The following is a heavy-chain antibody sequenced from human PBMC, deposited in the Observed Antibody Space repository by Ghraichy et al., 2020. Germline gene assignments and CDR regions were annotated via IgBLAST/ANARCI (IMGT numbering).Heavy chain of an antibody. J-gene: IGHJ3*02. CDR3: ARDGMTTLGADAFDI. V-gene: IGHV1-2*02. D-gene: IGHD2/OR15-2a*01. CDR2: ISPKSGDT. Sequence: ASVKVSCKTSENTFTGYYIHWVRQAPGQGLEWMGWISPKSGDTDYAQNFQGRVTMTRDTSINTAYMELSRLRSDDTAVYYCARDGMTTLGADAFDIWGQGTVVTVSS. CDR1: ENTFTGYY.